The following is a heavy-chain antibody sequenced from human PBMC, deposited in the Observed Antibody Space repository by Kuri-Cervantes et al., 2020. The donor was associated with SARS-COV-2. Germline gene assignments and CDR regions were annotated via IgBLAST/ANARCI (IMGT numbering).Heavy chain of an antibody. CDR2: INHSGST. Sequence: ESLKISCAVYGGSFSDYYWSWVRQPPGKGLEWIGEINHSGSTNYNPSLKSRVAISLNTSASQFSLKVTSVTAADTAVYYCARGLVWYFDLWGRGTLVTVSS. V-gene: IGHV4-34*01. CDR1: GGSFSDYY. J-gene: IGHJ2*01. CDR3: ARGLVWYFDL.